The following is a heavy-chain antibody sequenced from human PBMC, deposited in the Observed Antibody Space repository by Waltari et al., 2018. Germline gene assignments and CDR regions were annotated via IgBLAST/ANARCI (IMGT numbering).Heavy chain of an antibody. D-gene: IGHD2-21*01. CDR1: GGTFSSYS. Sequence: QVQLVQSGAEVKKPGSSVKVSCKASGGTFSSYSISWVRQAPGQGPGWMGGIIPMFGTTNYAQKFQGRVTITADKSTDTAYLEMSSLRSEDTAMYYCASSPRPSIPPPFDFWGQGIPVTVSS. CDR3: ASSPRPSIPPPFDF. J-gene: IGHJ4*02. V-gene: IGHV1-69*06. CDR2: IIPMFGTT.